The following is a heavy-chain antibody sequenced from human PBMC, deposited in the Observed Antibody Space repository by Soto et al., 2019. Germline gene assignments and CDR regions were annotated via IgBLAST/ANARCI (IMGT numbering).Heavy chain of an antibody. CDR3: AAATTWNFHFPY. CDR2: IWYDGSNR. Sequence: ESGGGMVQPGGSLRLSCAASGFTVSRHGMHWVRQAPGKGLEWVAVIWYDGSNRYYADSVKGRFTISKDNSKNTLYLEMNTLRPEDTAIYYCAAATTWNFHFPYWGQGTQVTVSS. J-gene: IGHJ4*02. V-gene: IGHV3-33*01. CDR1: GFTVSRHG. D-gene: IGHD1-7*01.